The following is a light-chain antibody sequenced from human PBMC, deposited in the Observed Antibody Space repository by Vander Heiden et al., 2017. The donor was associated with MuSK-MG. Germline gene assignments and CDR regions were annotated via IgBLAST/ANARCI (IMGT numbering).Light chain of an antibody. Sequence: EIVLTQSPATLSLSPGERPTLSCRASQSVSSYLAWYQQKPGQAPRLLIYDASNRATGIPARFSGSGSGTDFTLTISSLEPEDFAVYYCHQRSNWPLTFGGGTKVEIK. CDR1: QSVSSY. V-gene: IGKV3-11*01. CDR2: DAS. J-gene: IGKJ4*01. CDR3: HQRSNWPLT.